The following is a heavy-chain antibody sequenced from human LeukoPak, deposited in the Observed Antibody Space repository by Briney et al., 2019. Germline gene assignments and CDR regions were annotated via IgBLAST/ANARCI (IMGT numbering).Heavy chain of an antibody. J-gene: IGHJ4*02. Sequence: GASVKVSCKASGGTFSSYAISWVRQAPRQGLEWMGWISADNGNTNYAQKLQGRVTMTTDTSTSTAYMELRSLRSDDTAVYYCARDIGIGVAGIADYWGQGTLVTVSS. CDR2: ISADNGNT. CDR1: GGTFSSYA. V-gene: IGHV1-18*01. CDR3: ARDIGIGVAGIADY. D-gene: IGHD6-19*01.